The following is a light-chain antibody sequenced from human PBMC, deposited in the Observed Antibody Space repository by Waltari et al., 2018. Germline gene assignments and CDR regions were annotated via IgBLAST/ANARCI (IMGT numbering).Light chain of an antibody. CDR2: WAP. CDR1: QSVLYSSNNKNY. Sequence: DIVMTQSPDSLAVSLGERATIHCKSSQSVLYSSNNKNYLAWYQQKPGKPPKLLIYWAPTRESGVPDRFSGSGSGTDFTLTISSLQAEDVAVYYCQQYYSTPRTFGQGTKVEIK. V-gene: IGKV4-1*01. J-gene: IGKJ1*01. CDR3: QQYYSTPRT.